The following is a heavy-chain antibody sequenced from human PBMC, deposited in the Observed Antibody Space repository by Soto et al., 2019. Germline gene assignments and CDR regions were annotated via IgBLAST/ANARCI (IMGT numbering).Heavy chain of an antibody. D-gene: IGHD4-4*01. J-gene: IGHJ6*02. CDR1: GGTFSSYA. CDR3: ALSTTVGGDYYYGMDV. V-gene: IGHV1-69*01. Sequence: QVQLVQSGAEVKKPGSSVKVSCKASGGTFSSYAISWVRQAPGQGLEWMGGIIPIFGTANYAQKFQGRVTITADESTSTAYMDLSSLRSEDTAVYYCALSTTVGGDYYYGMDVWGQGTTVTVSS. CDR2: IIPIFGTA.